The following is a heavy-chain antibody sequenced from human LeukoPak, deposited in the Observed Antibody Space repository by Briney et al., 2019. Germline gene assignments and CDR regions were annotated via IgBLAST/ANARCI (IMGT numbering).Heavy chain of an antibody. Sequence: SETLSLTCTVSGGSISSSSYYWGWIRQPPGKGLEWIGSIYYSGSTYYNPSLKSRVTISVDTSKNQFSLKLISVTAADTAVYYCANYGDYKGYYFDYWGQGTLVTVSS. CDR2: IYYSGST. CDR1: GGSISSSSYY. J-gene: IGHJ4*02. CDR3: ANYGDYKGYYFDY. D-gene: IGHD4-17*01. V-gene: IGHV4-39*07.